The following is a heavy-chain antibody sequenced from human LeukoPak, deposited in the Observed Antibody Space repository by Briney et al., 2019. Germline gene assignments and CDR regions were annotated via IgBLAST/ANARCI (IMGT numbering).Heavy chain of an antibody. CDR1: GFIFSNYA. Sequence: GGSLRRSCAASGFIFSNYAITWIRQAPGKGLEWVSEISGSGESTYYGDSVKGRFTISRDNSKNTLYLQMNSLRAGDTAIYYCAREHWDFDYWGQGTLVTVSS. CDR2: ISGSGEST. J-gene: IGHJ4*02. CDR3: AREHWDFDY. V-gene: IGHV3-23*01. D-gene: IGHD7-27*01.